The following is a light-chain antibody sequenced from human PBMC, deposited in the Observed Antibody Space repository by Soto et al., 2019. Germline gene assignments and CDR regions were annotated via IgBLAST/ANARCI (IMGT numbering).Light chain of an antibody. CDR1: QSVSLS. Sequence: EIVLTQSPATLSVSLGDSATLSCRASQSVSLSLAWFQMRPGQPPRLLIYGASTRATDIPARFSGSGSGTDFTLTISRLEAEDFAVYYCQHYGSSPANTFGQGTKLEIK. CDR2: GAS. CDR3: QHYGSSPANT. J-gene: IGKJ2*01. V-gene: IGKV3-20*01.